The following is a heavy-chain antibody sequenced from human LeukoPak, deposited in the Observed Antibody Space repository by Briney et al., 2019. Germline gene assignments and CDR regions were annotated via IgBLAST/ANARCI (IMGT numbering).Heavy chain of an antibody. CDR2: INGDGSST. D-gene: IGHD3-22*01. J-gene: IGHJ4*02. V-gene: IGHV3-74*03. Sequence: SGGSLRLSCAASGFTVSSNYMSWVRQAPGKGLVWVSRINGDGSSTTYSDSVKGRFTISRDNAKNTLYLQMNSLRVEDTAVYYCARDLHLYYYDSSGSIDYWGQGTLVTVSS. CDR1: GFTVSSNY. CDR3: ARDLHLYYYDSSGSIDY.